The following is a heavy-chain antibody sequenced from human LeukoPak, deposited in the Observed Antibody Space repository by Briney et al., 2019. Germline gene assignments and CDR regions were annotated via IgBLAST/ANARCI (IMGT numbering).Heavy chain of an antibody. CDR2: IWYDGSNK. V-gene: IGHV3-33*01. CDR1: GFTFSSYG. J-gene: IGHJ4*02. D-gene: IGHD3-22*01. CDR3: ARERHRGSGYYWFDY. Sequence: GRSLRLSCAASGFTFSSYGMHWVRQAPGKGLEWVAVIWYDGSNKYYADSVRGRFTISRDNSKNTLYLQMNSLRAEDTAVYYCARERHRGSGYYWFDYWGQGTLVTVSS.